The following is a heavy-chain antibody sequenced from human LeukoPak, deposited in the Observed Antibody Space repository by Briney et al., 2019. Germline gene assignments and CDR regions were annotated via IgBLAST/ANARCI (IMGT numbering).Heavy chain of an antibody. D-gene: IGHD3-22*01. CDR2: IIHILGKE. Sequence: SVKVSCKASGCTFSNYAMSWVRQAPGKGLEWVGGIIHILGKEYYVQKFQGRFTITTDESKSSAYMELSSLRSEDTAVYYCAREGKGYYDSSGYLDYWGQGTLVTVSS. CDR3: AREGKGYYDSSGYLDY. V-gene: IGHV1-69*05. CDR1: GCTFSNYA. J-gene: IGHJ4*02.